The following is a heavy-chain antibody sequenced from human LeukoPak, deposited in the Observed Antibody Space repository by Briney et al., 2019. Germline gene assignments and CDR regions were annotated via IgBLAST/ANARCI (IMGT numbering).Heavy chain of an antibody. CDR1: GGTFSSYA. CDR3: AREGRLIDAFDI. Sequence: SVKVSCKASGGTFSSYAISWVRQAPGQGLEWMGGIIPIFGTANYAQKFQGRVTITADESTSTAYMELSSLRSEDTAVYYCAREGRLIDAFDIWGQGTMVTVSS. D-gene: IGHD2-8*01. V-gene: IGHV1-69*13. J-gene: IGHJ3*02. CDR2: IIPIFGTA.